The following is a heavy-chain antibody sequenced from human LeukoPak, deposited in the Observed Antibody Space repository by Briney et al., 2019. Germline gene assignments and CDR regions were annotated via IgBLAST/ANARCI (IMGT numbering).Heavy chain of an antibody. V-gene: IGHV1-46*01. CDR3: ATEAPRSYRFDY. D-gene: IGHD3-10*01. Sequence: ASVKVPCKASGNIFTNYHIHWVRLAPGRGLEWMGAVYTDGGTITNTRSFQHGRVTMTRDVSTRTVYMELSSLSSEDTAVYYCATEAPRSYRFDYWGQEILVTVSS. CDR1: GNIFTNYH. J-gene: IGHJ4*02. CDR2: VYTDGGTI.